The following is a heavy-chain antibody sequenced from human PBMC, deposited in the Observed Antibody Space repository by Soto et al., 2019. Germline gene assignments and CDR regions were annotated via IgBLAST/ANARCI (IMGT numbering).Heavy chain of an antibody. D-gene: IGHD1-7*01. CDR1: GGSISSYY. Sequence: PSETLSLTCTVSGGSISSYYWSWIRQPAGKGLEWIGRIYTSGSTNYNPSLKSRVTMSVDTSKNQFSLKLSSVTAADTAVYYCAREVRRWNYGGDWFDPWGQGTLVTVSS. CDR3: AREVRRWNYGGDWFDP. J-gene: IGHJ5*02. V-gene: IGHV4-4*07. CDR2: IYTSGST.